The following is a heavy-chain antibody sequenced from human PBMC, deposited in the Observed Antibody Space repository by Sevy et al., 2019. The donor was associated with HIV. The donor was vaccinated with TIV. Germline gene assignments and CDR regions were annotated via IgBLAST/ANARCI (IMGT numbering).Heavy chain of an antibody. Sequence: GGYLRLYCAASGFTFNTHAMNWVRQAPGKGLECVSTMSGPGYNTYYADSVKGRFTISRDNSQNTLHLQMNSLRADDTAVYYCAKALNPALESMLQVNLRTLKGFDVWGQGTMVTVSS. D-gene: IGHD2-8*01. CDR1: GFTFNTHA. CDR3: AKALNPALESMLQVNLRTLKGFDV. V-gene: IGHV3-23*01. J-gene: IGHJ3*01. CDR2: MSGPGYNT.